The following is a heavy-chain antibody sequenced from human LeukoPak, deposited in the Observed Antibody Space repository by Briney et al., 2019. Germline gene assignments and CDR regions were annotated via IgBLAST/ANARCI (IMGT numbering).Heavy chain of an antibody. CDR3: AKDQTTVTTWVFDY. D-gene: IGHD4-17*01. Sequence: GGSLRLSCAASGFTFSSYGMHWVRQAPGKGLEWVAVIWYDGSNKYYADSVKGRFTISRDNSKNTLYLQMNSLRAEDTAVYYCAKDQTTVTTWVFDYWGQGTLVTVSS. CDR2: IWYDGSNK. J-gene: IGHJ4*02. CDR1: GFTFSSYG. V-gene: IGHV3-33*06.